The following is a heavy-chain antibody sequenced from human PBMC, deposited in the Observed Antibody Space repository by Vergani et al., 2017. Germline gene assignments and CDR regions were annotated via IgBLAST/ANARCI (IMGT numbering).Heavy chain of an antibody. V-gene: IGHV1-69*01. J-gene: IGHJ6*03. CDR2: IIPIFGTA. Sequence: QVQLVQSGAEVNKPGSSVKVSCKASGGTFSSYAISWVRQAPGQGLEWMGGIIPIFGTANYAQKFQGRVTITADESTSTAYMELSSLRSEDTAVYYCARTFEGSQYYYYMDVWGKGTTVTVSS. CDR1: GGTFSSYA. D-gene: IGHD3-16*01. CDR3: ARTFEGSQYYYYMDV.